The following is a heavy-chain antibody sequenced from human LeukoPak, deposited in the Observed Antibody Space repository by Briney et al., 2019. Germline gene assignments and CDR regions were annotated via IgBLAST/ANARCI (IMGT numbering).Heavy chain of an antibody. D-gene: IGHD2-8*01. CDR1: GYTFTVYH. CDR3: ARVQGYCTDGRCLF. CDR2: INPNNGDT. V-gene: IGHV1-2*02. J-gene: IGHJ4*02. Sequence: ASVKVSCKASGYTFTVYHIHWVRQAPGQGLEWMGWINPNNGDTKYAQKFNGRVTMTRDTPISTAYMEMSRLRSDDTAVYYCARVQGYCTDGRCLFWGQGTLVTVSS.